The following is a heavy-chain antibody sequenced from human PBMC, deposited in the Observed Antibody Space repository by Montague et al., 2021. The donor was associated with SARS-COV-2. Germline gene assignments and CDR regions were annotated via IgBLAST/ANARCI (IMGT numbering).Heavy chain of an antibody. J-gene: IGHJ4*02. Sequence: SLRLSCAASGFTFNNYAMHWVRQAPGKGLEWVAIISYDGSNEYYVDSVKGRFAISRDNSKNTLYLQMNSLRAEDTAVYYCVRASLIKARIAVAGTTVYWGQGTLVTISS. V-gene: IGHV3-30*09. CDR2: ISYDGSNE. CDR3: VRASLIKARIAVAGTTVY. CDR1: GFTFNNYA. D-gene: IGHD6-19*01.